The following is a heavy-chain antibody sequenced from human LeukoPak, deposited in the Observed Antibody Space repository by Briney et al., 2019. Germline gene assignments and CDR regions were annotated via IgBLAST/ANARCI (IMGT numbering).Heavy chain of an antibody. D-gene: IGHD3-3*01. V-gene: IGHV4-59*01. Sequence: SETLSLTCTVSGGSISSYYWSWMRQPPGKGLEWIGYIYYSGTTNYNPSLKSRVTMSVDTSKKQFSLKLTSVTAADPAVYYCARARYGVVTRGGFDTWGQGTLVTVSS. J-gene: IGHJ5*02. CDR1: GGSISSYY. CDR2: IYYSGTT. CDR3: ARARYGVVTRGGFDT.